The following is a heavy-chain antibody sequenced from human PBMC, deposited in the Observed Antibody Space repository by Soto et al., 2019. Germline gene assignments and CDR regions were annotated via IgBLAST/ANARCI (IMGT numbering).Heavy chain of an antibody. D-gene: IGHD3-22*01. Sequence: LGESLKISCMGSGYSFAGYWITWVRQKPGKGLEWMGRIDPSDSQTYYSPSFRGHVTISVTKSITTVFLQWSSLRASDTAMYYCARQIYDSDTGPNFQYYFDSWGQGTPVTVSS. V-gene: IGHV5-10-1*01. CDR3: ARQIYDSDTGPNFQYYFDS. CDR1: GYSFAGYW. J-gene: IGHJ4*02. CDR2: IDPSDSQT.